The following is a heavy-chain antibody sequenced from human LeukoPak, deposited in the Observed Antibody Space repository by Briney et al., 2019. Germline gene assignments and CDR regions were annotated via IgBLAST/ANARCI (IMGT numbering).Heavy chain of an antibody. J-gene: IGHJ4*02. CDR1: GFTFSDYY. CDR2: ISSSGSTM. D-gene: IGHD3-22*01. CDR3: ARHVSSGYYLD. Sequence: GGSLRLSCAASGFTFSDYYMSWIRQAPGKGLEWVSYISSSGSTMYYADSVKGRFTISRDNAKNSLYLQMNSLRAEDTAVYYCARHVSSGYYLDWGQGTLVTVSP. V-gene: IGHV3-11*01.